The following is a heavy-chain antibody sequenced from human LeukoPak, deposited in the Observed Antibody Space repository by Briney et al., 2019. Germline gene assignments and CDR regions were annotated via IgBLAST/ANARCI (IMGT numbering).Heavy chain of an antibody. V-gene: IGHV4-59*01. CDR1: GSSISSYY. CDR3: TARQAIAGDFAS. J-gene: IGHJ4*02. CDR2: VYYSGTT. Sequence: SSETLSLTCTVSGSSISSYYWTWVRQPPGKGLEWIGNVYYSGTTNYSPSLTSRLTISLDTSKNQFWLKLNSVTAADTAVYYCTARQAIAGDFASWGQGALVTVSS. D-gene: IGHD6-19*01.